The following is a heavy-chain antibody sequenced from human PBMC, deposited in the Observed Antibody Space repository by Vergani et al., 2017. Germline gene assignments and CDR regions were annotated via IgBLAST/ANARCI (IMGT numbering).Heavy chain of an antibody. CDR1: GGTFSSYT. V-gene: IGHV1-69*02. D-gene: IGHD2-2*02. CDR2: IIPILGIA. Sequence: QVQLVQSGAEVKKPGSSVKVSCKASGGTFSSYTISWVRQAPGQGLEWMGRIIPILGIANYAQKFQGRVTITADKSTSTAYMELSSLRSEDTAVYYCARVGCSSTSCYTSYYYYGMDVWGQGTTVTVSS. J-gene: IGHJ6*02. CDR3: ARVGCSSTSCYTSYYYYGMDV.